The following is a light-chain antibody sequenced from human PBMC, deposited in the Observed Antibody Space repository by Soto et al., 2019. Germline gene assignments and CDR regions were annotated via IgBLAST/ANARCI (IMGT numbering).Light chain of an antibody. V-gene: IGLV1-51*01. CDR1: SSNIGGNS. CDR3: GSWDDSHNVLYV. CDR2: DDN. Sequence: QSVLTQPPSVSAAPGQKVTISCSGSSSNIGGNSVSWYQQLPGTAPKLLIYDDNKRPSGIPDRFSGSKSGTSATLGITGFQTGDEADYYCGSWDDSHNVLYVFGTGTKGTVL. J-gene: IGLJ1*01.